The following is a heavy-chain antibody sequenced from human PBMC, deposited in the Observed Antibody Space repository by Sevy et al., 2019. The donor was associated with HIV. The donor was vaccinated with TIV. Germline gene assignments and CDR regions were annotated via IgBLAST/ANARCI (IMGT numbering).Heavy chain of an antibody. J-gene: IGHJ3*02. CDR3: ARDSPRYYYDSSGYYYADAFDI. CDR2: ISAYNGNT. V-gene: IGHV1-18*04. D-gene: IGHD3-22*01. Sequence: ASVKVSCKASGYTFTSYGISWVRQAPGQGLEWMGWISAYNGNTNYAQKLQGRVTMTTDTSTSTGYMELRSLRSDDTAVYYCARDSPRYYYDSSGYYYADAFDIWGQGTMVTVSS. CDR1: GYTFTSYG.